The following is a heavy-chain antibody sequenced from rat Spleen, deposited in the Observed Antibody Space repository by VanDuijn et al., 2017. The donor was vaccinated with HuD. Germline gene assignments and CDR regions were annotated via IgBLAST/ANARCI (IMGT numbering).Heavy chain of an antibody. V-gene: IGHV5-25*01. CDR2: IDTGGGNT. CDR1: GFTFSIYY. CDR3: VRLLGAPDWYFDF. D-gene: IGHD5-1*01. J-gene: IGHJ1*01. Sequence: EVQLVESGGGLVQPGRSMKLSCAASGFTFSIYYMAWVRQAPTKGLEWVASIDTGGGNTYYRGSVKGRFTISRDNARSTLYLQMDSLRSEDTATYYCVRLLGAPDWYFDFWGPGTMVTVSS.